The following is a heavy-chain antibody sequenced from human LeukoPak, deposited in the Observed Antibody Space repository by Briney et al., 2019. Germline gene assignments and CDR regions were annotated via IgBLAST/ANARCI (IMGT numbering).Heavy chain of an antibody. CDR3: VRDFMYNTACTGC. Sequence: SVKVSCKASGGTFSSYAISWVRQAPGQGLEWMGGIIPIFGTTNYAQKFQGRVTITADKSTSTAYMELSSLRSEDTAVYYCVRDFMYNTACTGCWGQGTLVTVSS. D-gene: IGHD5-18*01. CDR1: GGTFSSYA. CDR2: IIPIFGTT. V-gene: IGHV1-69*06. J-gene: IGHJ4*02.